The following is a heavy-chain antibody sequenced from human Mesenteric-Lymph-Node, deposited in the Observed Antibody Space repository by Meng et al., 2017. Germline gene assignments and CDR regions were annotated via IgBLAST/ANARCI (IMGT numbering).Heavy chain of an antibody. CDR3: ADITAGF. V-gene: IGHV3-74*01. CDR1: GFSFRNYW. Sequence: EVQLVGSGGGLVQPGGSLRLSCAASGFSFRNYWMHWVRKAPGKGLVWVSFINTDGSNTAYADSVKGRFTISRDNAKNTLYLQMNSLRVEDTAIYYCADITAGFWGQGTLVTVSS. D-gene: IGHD3-10*01. CDR2: INTDGSNT. J-gene: IGHJ4*02.